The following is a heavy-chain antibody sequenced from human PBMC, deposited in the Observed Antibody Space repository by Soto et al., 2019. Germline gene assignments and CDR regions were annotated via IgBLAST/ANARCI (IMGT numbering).Heavy chain of an antibody. D-gene: IGHD6-13*01. J-gene: IGHJ4*02. V-gene: IGHV4-39*01. CDR3: ARLIASAGGNRAY. Sequence: QLQLQESGPGLVKPSETLSLTCTVSGGSIRTSSYYWGWIRQPPGKGLEWIGSIYYSGSTYYNPSLKSRVTLSADTSKNQFSLKLSSVTAADTAVYYCARLIASAGGNRAYWGQGTLVTVSS. CDR2: IYYSGST. CDR1: GGSIRTSSYY.